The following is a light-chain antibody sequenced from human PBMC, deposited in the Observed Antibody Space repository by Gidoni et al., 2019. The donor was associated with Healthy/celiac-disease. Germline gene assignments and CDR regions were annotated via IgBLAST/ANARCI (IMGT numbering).Light chain of an antibody. CDR3: SSYAGSYWV. J-gene: IGLJ3*02. CDR2: DVS. Sequence: QSALTQPRSASGSPGQSVTISCTGTSSDVGGYNYVSWYQQRPGKAPKLMIYDVSKRPSGVPDRFSGSKSGNTASLTISGLQAEDEADYYCSSYAGSYWVFGGGTKLTVL. V-gene: IGLV2-11*01. CDR1: SSDVGGYNY.